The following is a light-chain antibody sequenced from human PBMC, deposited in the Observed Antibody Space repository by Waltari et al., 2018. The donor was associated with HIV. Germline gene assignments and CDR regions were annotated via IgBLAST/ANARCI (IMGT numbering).Light chain of an antibody. Sequence: DIQLTQSPSSLSASVGERVTITCRASQGLRNDLGWYQQKPGKAPKRLIYAASSLQSAVPSRFSGSGSGEEVTLSISSLKPEDFATYCCRQHKSDPYTFGQGTKLEIK. CDR1: QGLRND. V-gene: IGKV1-17*01. CDR2: AAS. J-gene: IGKJ2*01. CDR3: RQHKSDPYT.